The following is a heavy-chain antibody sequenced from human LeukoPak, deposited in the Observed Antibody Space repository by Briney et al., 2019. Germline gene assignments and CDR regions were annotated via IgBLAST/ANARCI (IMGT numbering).Heavy chain of an antibody. CDR1: GGSITSTTYY. V-gene: IGHV4-39*01. CDR3: ARQLGYSGYDFDY. J-gene: IGHJ4*02. Sequence: PSETLSLTCSLSGGSITSTTYYWGWIRQPPGKGLEWIGSSYYSGSTYYNPSLKSRVTISVDTSKNQFSLKLSSVTAADTAVYYCARQLGYSGYDFDYWGQGTLVTVSS. D-gene: IGHD5-12*01. CDR2: SYYSGST.